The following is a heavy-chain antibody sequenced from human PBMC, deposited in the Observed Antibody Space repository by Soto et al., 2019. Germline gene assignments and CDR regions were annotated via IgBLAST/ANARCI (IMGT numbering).Heavy chain of an antibody. CDR1: GGSFSGYY. J-gene: IGHJ6*03. CDR2: INHSGST. CDR3: ARVQGPYYYYMDV. Sequence: PSETLSLTCAVYGGSFSGYYWSWIRQPPGKGLEWIGEINHSGSTNYNPSLKSRVTISVDTSKNQFSLKLSSVTAADTAVYYCARVQGPYYYYMDVWGKGTTVTVSS. V-gene: IGHV4-34*01.